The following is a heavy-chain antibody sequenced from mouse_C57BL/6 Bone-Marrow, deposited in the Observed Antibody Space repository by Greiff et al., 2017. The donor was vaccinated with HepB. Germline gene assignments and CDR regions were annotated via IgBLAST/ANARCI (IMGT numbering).Heavy chain of an antibody. J-gene: IGHJ2*01. CDR1: GFTFSDSY. CDR2: INYDSSST. Sequence: EVQLVESEGGLVQPGSSMKLSCTASGFTFSDSYMAWVRQVPEKGLEWVANINYDSSSTYYLDSFKSRFIISRDNAKNILYLQMSSLKSEDTATYYCARGPSLDYWGQGTTLTVSS. CDR3: ARGPSLDY. V-gene: IGHV5-16*01.